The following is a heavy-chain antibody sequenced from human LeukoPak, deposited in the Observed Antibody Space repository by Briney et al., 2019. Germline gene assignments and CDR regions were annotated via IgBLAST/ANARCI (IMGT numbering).Heavy chain of an antibody. V-gene: IGHV3-48*03. D-gene: IGHD3-10*02. CDR1: GFTFSTFA. CDR3: AELGITMIGGV. Sequence: GGSLRLSCEASGFTFSTFAMNWVRQAPGKGLEWVSYISSSGSTIYYADSVKGRFTISRDNAKNSLYLQMNSLRAEDTAVYYCAELGITMIGGVWGKGTTVTISS. J-gene: IGHJ6*04. CDR2: ISSSGSTI.